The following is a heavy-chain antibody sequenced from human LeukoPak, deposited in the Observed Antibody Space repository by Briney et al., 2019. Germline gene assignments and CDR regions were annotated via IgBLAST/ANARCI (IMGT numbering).Heavy chain of an antibody. Sequence: SVKVCCKASGYTFTSYGISWVRQAPGQGLEWMGWISAYNGNTNYAQKLQGRVTMTTDTSTSTAYMELRSLRSDDTAVYYCAGFYCSSTSYYSELDYWGQGTLVTVSS. J-gene: IGHJ4*02. CDR2: ISAYNGNT. V-gene: IGHV1-18*01. CDR3: AGFYCSSTSYYSELDY. CDR1: GYTFTSYG. D-gene: IGHD2-2*01.